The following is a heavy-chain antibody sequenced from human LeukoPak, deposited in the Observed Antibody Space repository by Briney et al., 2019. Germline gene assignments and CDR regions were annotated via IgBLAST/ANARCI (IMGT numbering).Heavy chain of an antibody. J-gene: IGHJ6*03. CDR1: GFTFSSFS. V-gene: IGHV3-48*01. Sequence: GGSLRLSCAASGFTFSSFSMNWVRQAPGKGLEWVSYISSTSSTIYYADSVRGRFTISRDNSKNTLYLQVNSLRPEDTAVYYCAKNWGDGYNYYYYYMDVWGKGTTVTVSS. CDR2: ISSTSSTI. D-gene: IGHD5-24*01. CDR3: AKNWGDGYNYYYYYMDV.